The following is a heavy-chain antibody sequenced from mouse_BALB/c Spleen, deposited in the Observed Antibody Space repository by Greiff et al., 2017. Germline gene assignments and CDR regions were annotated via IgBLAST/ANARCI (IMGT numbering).Heavy chain of an antibody. CDR2: IYPGGGYT. J-gene: IGHJ3*01. CDR1: GYTFTNYW. Sequence: VMLVESGAELVRPGTSVKISCKASGYTFTNYWLGWVKQRPGHGLEWIGDIYPGGGYTNYNEKFKGKATLTADTSSSTAYMQLSSLTSEDSAVYFCARKASFAYWGQGTLVTVSA. CDR3: ARKASFAY. D-gene: IGHD3-2*02. V-gene: IGHV1-63*02.